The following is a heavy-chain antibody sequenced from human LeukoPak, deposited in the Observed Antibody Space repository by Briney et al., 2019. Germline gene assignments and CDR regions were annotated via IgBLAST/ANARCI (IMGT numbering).Heavy chain of an antibody. J-gene: IGHJ5*02. Sequence: ASVKVSCKASRYTFTSYDINWVREAAGQRLEWMGWMNPNTGRTGFAQKFQGRLTMTRDASISTAYMELSSLRSEDTAVYYCAREILSSWFDPWGQGTLVTVSS. CDR1: RYTFTSYD. D-gene: IGHD2-2*01. CDR2: MNPNTGRT. CDR3: AREILSSWFDP. V-gene: IGHV1-8*01.